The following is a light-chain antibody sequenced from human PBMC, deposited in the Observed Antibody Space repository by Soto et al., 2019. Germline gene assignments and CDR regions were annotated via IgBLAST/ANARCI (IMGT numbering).Light chain of an antibody. CDR2: EVS. J-gene: IGLJ2*01. Sequence: QSVLTQPASVSGSPGQSITISCTGTSSDVGGYNYVSWYQQHPGKAPKLMIYEVSNRPSGISNRFSGSKSGNTASLTISGLQAEDGADYYCSSHTSTSTVVFGGATKLTVL. CDR1: SSDVGGYNY. V-gene: IGLV2-14*01. CDR3: SSHTSTSTVV.